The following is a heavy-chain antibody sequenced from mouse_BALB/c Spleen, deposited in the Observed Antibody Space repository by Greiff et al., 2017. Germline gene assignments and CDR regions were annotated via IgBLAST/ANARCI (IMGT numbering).Heavy chain of an antibody. V-gene: IGHV1-80*01. Sequence: QVQLKQSGAELVRPGSSVKISCKASGYAFSSYWMNWVNQRPGQGLEWIGQIYPGDGDTNYNGKFKGKATLTADKSSSTAYMQLSSLTSEDSAVYFCARSHYYGSSYWYFDVWGAGTTVTVSS. CDR2: IYPGDGDT. CDR1: GYAFSSYW. J-gene: IGHJ1*01. D-gene: IGHD1-1*01. CDR3: ARSHYYGSSYWYFDV.